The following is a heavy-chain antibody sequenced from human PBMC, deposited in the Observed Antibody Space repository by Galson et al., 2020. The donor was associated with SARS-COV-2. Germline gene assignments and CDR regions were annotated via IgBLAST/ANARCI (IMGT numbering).Heavy chain of an antibody. CDR2: FDPEDGET. J-gene: IGHJ5*02. V-gene: IGHV1-24*01. CDR3: ATGSVFTKGNWFDP. Sequence: ASVKVSCKVSGYTLTELSMHWVRQAPGKGLEWMGGFDPEDGETIYAQKFQGRVTMTGDTSTDTAYMELSSLRSEDTAVYYCATGSVFTKGNWFDPWGQGTLVTVSS. CDR1: GYTLTELS. D-gene: IGHD3-3*01.